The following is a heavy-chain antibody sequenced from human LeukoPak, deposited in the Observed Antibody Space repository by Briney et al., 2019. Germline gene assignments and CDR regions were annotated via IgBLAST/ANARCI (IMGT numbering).Heavy chain of an antibody. CDR3: ARDLGGFGEFMRWFDP. Sequence: SETLSLTCTVSGYSISSGYYWGWIRQPPGKNLEWIGSIYYSGSTYYNPSLKSRVTLSVDTSKMQVSLELKSMTAADTAMYYCARDLGGFGEFMRWFDPWGQGTLVTVSS. CDR1: GYSISSGYY. J-gene: IGHJ5*02. CDR2: IYYSGST. V-gene: IGHV4-38-2*02. D-gene: IGHD3-10*01.